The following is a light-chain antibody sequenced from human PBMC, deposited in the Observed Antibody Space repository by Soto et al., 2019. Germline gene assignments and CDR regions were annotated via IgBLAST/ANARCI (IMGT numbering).Light chain of an antibody. J-gene: IGKJ2*01. CDR1: QSVSSN. CDR3: QQYNYWPRT. CDR2: GAS. V-gene: IGKV3-15*01. Sequence: ERVMTQSPATLSVSPGERATLSCRASQSVSSNLAWYQQKPGQAPRLLIYGASTRATSIPARFSGSGSGTEFTLTISSLQSEDFAVYYCQQYNYWPRTFGQGTKLEIK.